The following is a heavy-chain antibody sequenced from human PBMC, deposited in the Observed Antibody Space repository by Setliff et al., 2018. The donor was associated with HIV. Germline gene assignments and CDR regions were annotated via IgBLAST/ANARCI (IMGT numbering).Heavy chain of an antibody. D-gene: IGHD2-15*01. CDR3: ARVRYCSGGSCYGGEYWFDP. Sequence: ASVKVSCKASGYTFTGYYMHWVRQAPGQGLEWMGVIHPSGGSTSYAQSFQDRVTMTRDTSTSTVYMELSSMRSEDTAVYYCARVRYCSGGSCYGGEYWFDPWGQGTLVTVSS. CDR2: IHPSGGST. J-gene: IGHJ5*02. CDR1: GYTFTGYY. V-gene: IGHV1-46*01.